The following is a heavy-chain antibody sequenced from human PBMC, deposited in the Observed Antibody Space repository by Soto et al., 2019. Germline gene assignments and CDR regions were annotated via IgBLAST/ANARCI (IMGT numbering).Heavy chain of an antibody. CDR1: GFTFSNAW. J-gene: IGHJ6*02. V-gene: IGHV3-15*01. Sequence: VQLVESGGGVVQPGRSLRLSCAASGFTFSNAWMSWVRQAPGKGLEWVGRIKSKTDGGTTDYAAPVKGRFTISRDDSKNTLYLQMNSLKTEDTAVYYCTTCTSYYYYGMDVWGQGTTVTVSS. D-gene: IGHD2-8*01. CDR3: TTCTSYYYYGMDV. CDR2: IKSKTDGGTT.